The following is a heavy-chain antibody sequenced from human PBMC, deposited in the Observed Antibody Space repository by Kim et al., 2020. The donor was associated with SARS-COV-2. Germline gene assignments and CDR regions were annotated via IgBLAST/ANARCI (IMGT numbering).Heavy chain of an antibody. J-gene: IGHJ3*02. CDR3: ASYYYGSGSYFAFDI. V-gene: IGHV5-51*01. Sequence: PSFQGHVTISADKSISTAYLQWSSLKASDTAMYYCASYYYGSGSYFAFDIWGQGTMVTVSS. D-gene: IGHD3-10*01.